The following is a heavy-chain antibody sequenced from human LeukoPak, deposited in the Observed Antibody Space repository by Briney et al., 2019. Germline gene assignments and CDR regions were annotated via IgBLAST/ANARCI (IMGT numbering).Heavy chain of an antibody. CDR1: GFTFSSYA. D-gene: IGHD3-3*01. CDR2: ISGSGGST. V-gene: IGHV3-23*01. J-gene: IGHJ4*02. CDR3: AKSTSFTIFGRLDTY. Sequence: SGGSLRLSCAASGFTFSSYAMSWVRQAPGKGLEWVSAISGSGGSTYYADSVKGRFTISRDNSKNTLYLQMNSLRAEDTAVYYCAKSTSFTIFGRLDTYWGQGTLVTVSS.